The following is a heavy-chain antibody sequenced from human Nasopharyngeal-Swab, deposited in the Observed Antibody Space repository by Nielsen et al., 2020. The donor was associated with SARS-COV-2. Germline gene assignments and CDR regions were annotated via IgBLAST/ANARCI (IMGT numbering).Heavy chain of an antibody. J-gene: IGHJ6*03. V-gene: IGHV4-31*02. D-gene: IGHD2-15*01. CDR2: TYYSGST. CDR3: AREGYCSGGSCYSGRPYYYYYMDV. Sequence: PGKGLEWIGYTYYSGSTYYNPSLKSRVTISVDTSKNQFSLKLSSVTAADTAVYYCAREGYCSGGSCYSGRPYYYYYMDVWGKGTTVTVSS.